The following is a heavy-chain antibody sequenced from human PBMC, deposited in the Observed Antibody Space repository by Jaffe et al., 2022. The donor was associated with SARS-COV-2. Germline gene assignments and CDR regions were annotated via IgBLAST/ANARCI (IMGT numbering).Heavy chain of an antibody. CDR2: ISWDGGST. Sequence: EVQLVESGGVVVQPGGSLRLSCAASGFTFDDYTMHWVRQAPGKGLEWVSLISWDGGSTYYADSVKGRFTISRDNSKNSLYLQMNSLRTEDTALYYCAGYGSGSFNNYWGQGTLVTVSS. V-gene: IGHV3-43*01. J-gene: IGHJ4*02. D-gene: IGHD3-10*01. CDR1: GFTFDDYT. CDR3: AGYGSGSFNNY.